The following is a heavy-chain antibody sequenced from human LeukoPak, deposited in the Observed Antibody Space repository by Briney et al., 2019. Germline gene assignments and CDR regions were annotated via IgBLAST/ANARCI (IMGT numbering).Heavy chain of an antibody. D-gene: IGHD3-3*01. CDR1: GYTFSNYG. J-gene: IGHJ5*02. CDR2: ISAYNGNT. Sequence: ASVKVSCKASGYTFSNYGVNWVRQAPGQGLEWMGWISAYNGNTNYAQKLQGRVTMTTDTSTSTAYMELSRLRSDDTAVYFCAREETIFGVVKYNWFDPWGQGTLVTVSS. CDR3: AREETIFGVVKYNWFDP. V-gene: IGHV1-18*01.